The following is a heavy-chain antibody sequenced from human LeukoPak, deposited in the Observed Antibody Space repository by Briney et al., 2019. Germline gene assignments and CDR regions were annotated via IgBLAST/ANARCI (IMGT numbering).Heavy chain of an antibody. CDR3: TRELSGSSSRHFDY. V-gene: IGHV3-9*01. D-gene: IGHD2-15*01. Sequence: GGSLRLSCAASGFTFDDYAMHWVRQAPGKGLEWVSGISWNSGSIEYADSVKGRFTISRDNAKNSLYLQMNSLRAEDTAVYYCTRELSGSSSRHFDYWGQGTLVTVSS. CDR1: GFTFDDYA. CDR2: ISWNSGSI. J-gene: IGHJ4*02.